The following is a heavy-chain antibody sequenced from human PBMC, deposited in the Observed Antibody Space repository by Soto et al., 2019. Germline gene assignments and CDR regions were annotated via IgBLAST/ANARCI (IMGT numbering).Heavy chain of an antibody. Sequence: PGGSLRLSCVVSGFIFREYQFNWVRQAPGKGLEWVSYIGRGGDPIYDAHSVKGRFTISRDDDKNTLYLEMNSLRVEDTAIYYCVRALGPIYYAMDARGQGTTVTVSS. CDR2: IGRGGDPI. CDR1: GFIFREYQ. V-gene: IGHV3-48*03. D-gene: IGHD2-21*01. CDR3: VRALGPIYYAMDA. J-gene: IGHJ6*02.